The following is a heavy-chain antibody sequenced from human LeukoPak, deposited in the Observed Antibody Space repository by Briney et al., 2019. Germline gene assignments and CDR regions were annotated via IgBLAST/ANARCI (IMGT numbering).Heavy chain of an antibody. Sequence: PGGSLRLSCAASGFTFPNYAVHWVRQAPGKGLEWVAVMSYDGSNKDYADSVKGRFTISRDNSKNTLYLQMNSLRPEDSAVYYCARASSSSSFDAFDIWGQGTMVTVSS. D-gene: IGHD6-6*01. CDR3: ARASSSSSFDAFDI. CDR1: GFTFPNYA. V-gene: IGHV3-30-3*01. J-gene: IGHJ3*02. CDR2: MSYDGSNK.